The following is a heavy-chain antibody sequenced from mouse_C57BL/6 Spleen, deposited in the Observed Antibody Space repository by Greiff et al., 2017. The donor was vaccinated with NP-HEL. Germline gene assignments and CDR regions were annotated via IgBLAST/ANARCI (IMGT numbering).Heavy chain of an antibody. J-gene: IGHJ3*01. V-gene: IGHV1-72*01. CDR2: IDPNSGGT. Sequence: QVHVKQPGAELVKPGASVKLSCKASGYTFTSYWMHWVKQRPGRGLEWIGRIDPNSGGTKYNEKFKSKATLTVDKPSSTAYMQLSSLTSEDSAVYYCAMFYYYGSSYEAYWGQGTLVTVSA. D-gene: IGHD1-1*01. CDR1: GYTFTSYW. CDR3: AMFYYYGSSYEAY.